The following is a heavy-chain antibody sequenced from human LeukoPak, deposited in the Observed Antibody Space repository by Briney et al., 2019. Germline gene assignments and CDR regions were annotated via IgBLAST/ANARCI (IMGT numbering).Heavy chain of an antibody. CDR3: AREIAVAGNRDFDY. CDR1: GFTFSSYS. D-gene: IGHD6-19*01. Sequence: GGSLRLSCAASGFTFSSYSMNWVRQAPGKGLEWVAVISYDGSNKYYADSVKGRFTISRDNSKNTLYLQMNSLRAEDTAVYYCAREIAVAGNRDFDYWGQGTLVTVSS. V-gene: IGHV3-30*03. CDR2: ISYDGSNK. J-gene: IGHJ4*02.